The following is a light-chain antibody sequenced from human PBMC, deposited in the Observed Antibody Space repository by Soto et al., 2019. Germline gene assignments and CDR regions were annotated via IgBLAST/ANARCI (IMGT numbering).Light chain of an antibody. CDR3: SSYAGSSNV. V-gene: IGLV2-8*01. Sequence: QSVLTQPPSASGSPGQSVAISRTGTSSDVGGYNYVSWYQQHPGKAPKLMIYEVNKRPSGVPDRFYGSKSGNTASLTVSGLQAEDEADYYSSSYAGSSNVFGTGTKVTVL. CDR1: SSDVGGYNY. CDR2: EVN. J-gene: IGLJ1*01.